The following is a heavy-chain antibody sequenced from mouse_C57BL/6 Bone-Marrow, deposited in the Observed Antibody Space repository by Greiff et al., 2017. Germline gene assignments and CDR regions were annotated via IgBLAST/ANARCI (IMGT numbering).Heavy chain of an antibody. V-gene: IGHV1-15*01. D-gene: IGHD2-2*01. CDR2: IDPETGGT. CDR1: GYTFTDYE. CDR3: TRWIYYVYDSYFDY. Sequence: QVQLQQSGAELVRPGASVTLSCKASGYTFTDYEMHWVKQTPVHGLEWIGAIDPETGGTAYNQKFKGKAILTADKSSSTAYMELRSLTSYDSAVYYCTRWIYYVYDSYFDYWGQGTTLTVSS. J-gene: IGHJ2*01.